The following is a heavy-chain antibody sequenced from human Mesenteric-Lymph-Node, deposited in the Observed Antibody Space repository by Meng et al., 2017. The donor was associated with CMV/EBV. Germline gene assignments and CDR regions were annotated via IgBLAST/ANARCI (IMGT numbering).Heavy chain of an antibody. CDR2: INWNGGAT. CDR3: VTSSEGTGITGYFDS. V-gene: IGHV3-20*04. D-gene: IGHD1-1*01. J-gene: IGHJ4*02. CDR1: GFNFDDYG. Sequence: GESLKISCAASGFNFDDYGMSWVRQAPGKGLEWVSGINWNGGATTYADSLKARFTISRDNAKNSLYLQMDSLSAEDTALYYCVTSSEGTGITGYFDSWGQGTLVTVSS.